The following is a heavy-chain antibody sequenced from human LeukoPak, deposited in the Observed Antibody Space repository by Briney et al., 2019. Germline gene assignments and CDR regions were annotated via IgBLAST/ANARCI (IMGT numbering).Heavy chain of an antibody. CDR3: TRHKVVGAIDVFDY. Sequence: GGSLRLSCAASGFTFSGSAMHWVRQASGKGLEWVGRIRSKANSYATAYAASVKGRFTISRDDSKNTAYLQMNSLKTEDTAVYYCTRHKVVGAIDVFDYWGQGTLVTVSS. D-gene: IGHD1-26*01. J-gene: IGHJ4*02. CDR2: IRSKANSYAT. CDR1: GFTFSGSA. V-gene: IGHV3-73*01.